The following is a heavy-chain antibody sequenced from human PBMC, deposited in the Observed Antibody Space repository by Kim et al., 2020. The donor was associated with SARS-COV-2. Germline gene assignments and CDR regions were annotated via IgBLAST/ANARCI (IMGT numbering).Heavy chain of an antibody. J-gene: IGHJ4*02. CDR1: GFIFSSYW. V-gene: IGHV3-74*01. Sequence: GGSLRLSCAASGFIFSSYWMHWVRQAPGKGLVWVSRMNSDGSSIRYADSVKGRFTISRDNAKNTLYLQMNSLRAEDTAVYYCTRALTYYLDTSGRSTLYYFDYWGQGTLVTVSS. CDR3: TRALTYYLDTSGRSTLYYFDY. CDR2: MNSDGSSI. D-gene: IGHD3-22*01.